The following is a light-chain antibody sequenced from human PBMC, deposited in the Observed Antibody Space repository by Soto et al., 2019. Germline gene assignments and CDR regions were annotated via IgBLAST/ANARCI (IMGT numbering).Light chain of an antibody. J-gene: IGKJ1*01. Sequence: DIQMTQSPSTLSGSVGDRVTITCRASQTISSWLAWYQQKPGKATKLLIYKASTLKSGVPSRFSSSGSGTEFTLTISSLQPDDFATYYCQHYNSYSEAFGQGTKVDIK. CDR1: QTISSW. CDR3: QHYNSYSEA. CDR2: KAS. V-gene: IGKV1-5*03.